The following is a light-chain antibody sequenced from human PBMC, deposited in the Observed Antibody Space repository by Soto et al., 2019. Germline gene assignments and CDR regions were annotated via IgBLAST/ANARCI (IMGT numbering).Light chain of an antibody. J-gene: IGKJ3*01. CDR3: QHYNTYSKA. Sequence: DIQMTQSPSTLSTSVGARVTITCRASQSVSYWLAWYQQKPGKAPNLLIYDGSTLASGVPPRFSGGGFGTEFTLNISSLQPDDSAFYYCQHYNTYSKAFGPGTRVEIK. V-gene: IGKV1-5*01. CDR2: DGS. CDR1: QSVSYW.